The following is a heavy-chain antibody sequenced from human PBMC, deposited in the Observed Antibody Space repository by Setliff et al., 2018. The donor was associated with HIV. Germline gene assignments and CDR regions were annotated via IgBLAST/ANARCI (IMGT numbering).Heavy chain of an antibody. D-gene: IGHD3-22*01. CDR1: GFTFSEKW. CDR3: ARDPQGYYDSSGYYWGAFDI. Sequence: LRLSCAASGFTFSEKWMHWVRQAPGKGPVWVSRISGDGSSINYADSVKGRFTSSRDNSKNTLYLQMNSLTVEDTAVYYCARDPQGYYDSSGYYWGAFDIWGQGTKVTVSS. V-gene: IGHV3-74*01. CDR2: ISGDGSSI. J-gene: IGHJ3*02.